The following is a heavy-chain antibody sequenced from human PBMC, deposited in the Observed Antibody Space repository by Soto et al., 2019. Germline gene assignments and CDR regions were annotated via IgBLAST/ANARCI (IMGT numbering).Heavy chain of an antibody. CDR2: VNPDDSTT. CDR1: GYTFTNYW. D-gene: IGHD2-2*01. CDR3: VRRFCSGTTCRFNWFDP. J-gene: IGHJ5*02. Sequence: GESLKISCEGSGYTFTNYWIAWVRRMPGKGLEWMGIVNPDDSTTTYSQSFQGQVIISADKSVRSAYLQWSSLKDSDTATYYCVRRFCSGTTCRFNWFDPWGQGTLVTVSS. V-gene: IGHV5-51*01.